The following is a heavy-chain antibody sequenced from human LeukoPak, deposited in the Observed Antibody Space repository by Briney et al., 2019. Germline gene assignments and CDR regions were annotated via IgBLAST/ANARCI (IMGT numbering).Heavy chain of an antibody. V-gene: IGHV4-59*08. Sequence: NPSETLSLTCTVSGGSISSYYWSWIRQPPGKGLEWIGYIYYSGSTNYDPSLKSRVTISVDTSKNQFSLKLSSVTAADTAAYYCARHVWDSSSSAFDYWGQGTLVTVSS. CDR3: ARHVWDSSSSAFDY. J-gene: IGHJ4*02. CDR2: IYYSGST. CDR1: GGSISSYY. D-gene: IGHD6-13*01.